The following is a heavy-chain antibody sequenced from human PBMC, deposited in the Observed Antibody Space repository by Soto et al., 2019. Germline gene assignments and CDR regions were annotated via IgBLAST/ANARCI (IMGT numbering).Heavy chain of an antibody. J-gene: IGHJ4*02. D-gene: IGHD6-13*01. CDR2: IYYSGST. Sequence: SETLSLTCTVSGGSISSYYWSWIRQPPGKGLEWIGYIYYSGSTNYNPSLKSRVTISVDTSKNQFSLKLSSVTAADTAVYYCARHRTMRAAAAPPDYWGQGTLVTVSS. V-gene: IGHV4-59*08. CDR1: GGSISSYY. CDR3: ARHRTMRAAAAPPDY.